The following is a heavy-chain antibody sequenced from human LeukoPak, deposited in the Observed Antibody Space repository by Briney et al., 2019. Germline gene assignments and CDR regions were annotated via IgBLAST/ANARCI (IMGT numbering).Heavy chain of an antibody. J-gene: IGHJ3*02. D-gene: IGHD4-17*01. V-gene: IGHV3-7*01. CDR2: IKQDGSEK. CDR1: GFTFSTYW. CDR3: ARDQGTTVTSYAFDI. Sequence: GGSLRLSCATSGFTFSTYWMTWVRQAPGKGLEWVANIKQDGSEKYYVDSVKGRFTISRDNTKNSLYLRMNSLRAKDTAVYSCARDQGTTVTSYAFDIWGQGTMVTVSS.